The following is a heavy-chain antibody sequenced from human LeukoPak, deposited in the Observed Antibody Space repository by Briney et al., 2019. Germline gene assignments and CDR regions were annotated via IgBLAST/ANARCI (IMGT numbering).Heavy chain of an antibody. CDR3: AKVGDYGDLTRGFDY. Sequence: PGRSLRLSCAASGFTFSSYGMHWVRQAPGKGLEWVAVISYDGSNKYYADSVKGRFTISRDNSKNTLYLQMNSLRAEDTAVYYCAKVGDYGDLTRGFDYWGQGTLVTVSS. D-gene: IGHD4-17*01. CDR2: ISYDGSNK. CDR1: GFTFSSYG. V-gene: IGHV3-30*18. J-gene: IGHJ4*02.